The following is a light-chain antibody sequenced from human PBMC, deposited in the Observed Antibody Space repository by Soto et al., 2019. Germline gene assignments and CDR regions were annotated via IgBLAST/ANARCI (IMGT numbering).Light chain of an antibody. CDR3: QQANGDPWT. J-gene: IGKJ1*01. Sequence: DIQMTQSPSSVSASVGDRFTISCRARHDVRSCLAWYQQKPGKATNLLIYGASTLQSGVPSRFSGSGSGTDFTLTISSLQPEDLATYYCQQANGDPWTFGQGTKVEIK. CDR1: HDVRSC. CDR2: GAS. V-gene: IGKV1-12*02.